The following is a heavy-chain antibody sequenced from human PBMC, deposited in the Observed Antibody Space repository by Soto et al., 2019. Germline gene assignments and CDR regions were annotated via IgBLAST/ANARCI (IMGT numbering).Heavy chain of an antibody. J-gene: IGHJ4*02. CDR1: GFTFSSYG. CDR3: ATVGGIAVAGGGVFDY. CDR2: ISYDGSNK. D-gene: IGHD6-19*01. V-gene: IGHV3-30*03. Sequence: PGGSLRLSCAASGFTFSSYGMHWVRQAPGKGLEWVAVISYDGSNKYYADSVKGRFTISRDNSKNTLYLQMNSLRAEDTAVYYCATVGGIAVAGGGVFDYWGQGTLVTVPQ.